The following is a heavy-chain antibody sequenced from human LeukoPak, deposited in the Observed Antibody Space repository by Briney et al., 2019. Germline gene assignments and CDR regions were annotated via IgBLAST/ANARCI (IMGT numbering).Heavy chain of an antibody. J-gene: IGHJ3*01. CDR1: GFTFSTYW. CDR2: ISSDGSNT. CDR3: ASPGGIVGRRNVYDL. V-gene: IGHV3-74*01. D-gene: IGHD6-6*01. Sequence: GGSLRLSCAASGFTFSTYWMHWVRQAPGKGLVWVSRISSDGSNTIYADSVKGRFTISRDNAKNTVYLQMNSLRDEDTAVYYCASPGGIVGRRNVYDLWGQGTMVTVFS.